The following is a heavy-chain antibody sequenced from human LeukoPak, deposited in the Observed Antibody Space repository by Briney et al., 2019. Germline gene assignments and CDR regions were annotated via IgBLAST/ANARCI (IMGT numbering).Heavy chain of an antibody. CDR1: GGSLSSYY. CDR3: AGARIAAAGTSDY. J-gene: IGHJ4*02. Sequence: SETLSLTCTVSGGSLSSYYWSWIRQPPGKGLEWIGYIYYSGSTNYNPSLKSRVTISVDTSKNQFSLKLSSVTAADTAVYYCAGARIAAAGTSDYWGQGTLVTVSS. CDR2: IYYSGST. D-gene: IGHD6-13*01. V-gene: IGHV4-59*08.